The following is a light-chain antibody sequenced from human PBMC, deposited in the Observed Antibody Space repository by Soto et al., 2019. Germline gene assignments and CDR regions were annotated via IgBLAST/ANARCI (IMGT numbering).Light chain of an antibody. Sequence: EIVLTQSPGTLSLSPGERATLSCRASQSVSSNYLAWYQQKPGQAPSLLIYDASSRATGISDRFSGSGSGTDFTLTISRLEPEDFAMYYCQQYGTSAPITFGQGTRLEIE. CDR3: QQYGTSAPIT. J-gene: IGKJ5*01. CDR2: DAS. V-gene: IGKV3-20*01. CDR1: QSVSSNY.